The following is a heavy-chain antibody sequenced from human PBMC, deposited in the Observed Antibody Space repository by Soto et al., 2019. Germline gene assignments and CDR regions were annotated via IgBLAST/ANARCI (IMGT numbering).Heavy chain of an antibody. J-gene: IGHJ4*02. Sequence: VAGGNSRDRGCRWGRIRQPPGKGLEWIGSIYYSGSTYYNPSLKSRVTISVDTSKNQFSLKLSSVTAADTAVYYCARRGSGSYSDYWGQGTLVTVSS. D-gene: IGHD3-10*01. V-gene: IGHV4-39*01. CDR3: ARRGSGSYSDY. CDR1: GGNSRDRGCR. CDR2: IYYSGST.